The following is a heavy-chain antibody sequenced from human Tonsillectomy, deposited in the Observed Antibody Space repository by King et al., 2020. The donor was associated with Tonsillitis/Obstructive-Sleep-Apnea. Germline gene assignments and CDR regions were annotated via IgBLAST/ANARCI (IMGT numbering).Heavy chain of an antibody. CDR2: IKSKTDGGTT. CDR1: GFTFNDAW. V-gene: IGHV3-15*07. CDR3: TEEPANTVTN. J-gene: IGHJ4*01. Sequence: VQLVESGGGLVEPGGSLTISCTASGFTFNDAWMNWVRQAPGQGLEWVGRIKSKTDGGTTNYAAPVKGRFTISRDDSNNTLFLLMNSLKSEDTAVYYCTEEPANTVTNWGHGTLVTVSS. D-gene: IGHD4-17*01.